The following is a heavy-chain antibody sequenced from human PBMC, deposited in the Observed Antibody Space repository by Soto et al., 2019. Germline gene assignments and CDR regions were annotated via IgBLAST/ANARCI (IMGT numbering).Heavy chain of an antibody. D-gene: IGHD5-18*01. CDR3: ARTDAVYSYHTGFDP. J-gene: IGHJ5*02. V-gene: IGHV4-59*01. CDR1: GGSISSYY. CDR2: IYYSGST. Sequence: QVQLQESGPGLVKPSETLSLTCTVSGGSISSYYWSWIRQPPGKGLEWIGYIYYSGSTNYNPSLKSRVTISVDTSKNQCSLKLSSVTAADTAVYYCARTDAVYSYHTGFDPWGQGTLVTVSS.